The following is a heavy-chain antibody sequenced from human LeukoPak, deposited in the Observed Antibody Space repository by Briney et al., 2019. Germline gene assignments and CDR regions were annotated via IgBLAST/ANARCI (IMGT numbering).Heavy chain of an antibody. Sequence: ASVKVSCKASGYTFTSYYMHWVRQAPGQGLEWMGIINPSGGSTSYAQKFQGRVTMTRVTSISTAYMELSSLRSDDTAVYYCATRAVAGIPYYFDNWGQGTLVTVSS. CDR2: INPSGGST. D-gene: IGHD6-19*01. CDR3: ATRAVAGIPYYFDN. V-gene: IGHV1-46*01. CDR1: GYTFTSYY. J-gene: IGHJ4*02.